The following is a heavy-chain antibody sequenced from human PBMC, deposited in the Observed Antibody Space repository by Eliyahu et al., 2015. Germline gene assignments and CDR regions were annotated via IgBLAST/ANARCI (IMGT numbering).Heavy chain of an antibody. Sequence: QVQLQQWGAGLLKPSETLSLTCAVYGGSFSGYYWSWIRQPPGKGLEWIGEINHSGSTNYNPSLKSRVTISVDTSKNQFSLKLSSVTAADTAVYYCARFASGAQWLRSNFDYWGQGTLVTVSS. J-gene: IGHJ4*02. CDR1: GGSFSGYY. CDR2: INHSGST. V-gene: IGHV4-34*01. CDR3: ARFASGAQWLRSNFDY. D-gene: IGHD5-12*01.